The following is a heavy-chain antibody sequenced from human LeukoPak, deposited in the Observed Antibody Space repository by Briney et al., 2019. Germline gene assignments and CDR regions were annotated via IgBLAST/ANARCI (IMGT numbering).Heavy chain of an antibody. CDR1: GGSISNSPYY. Sequence: SETLSLTCSVSGGSISNSPYYWGWIRQPPGKGLEWIGNIYYSGTTYYNPSLKSRVTISVDTSKNQFSLKLRSVTAADTAVYYCARSNWGSFDYWGQGTLVTVSS. D-gene: IGHD7-27*01. CDR2: IYYSGTT. CDR3: ARSNWGSFDY. V-gene: IGHV4-39*07. J-gene: IGHJ4*02.